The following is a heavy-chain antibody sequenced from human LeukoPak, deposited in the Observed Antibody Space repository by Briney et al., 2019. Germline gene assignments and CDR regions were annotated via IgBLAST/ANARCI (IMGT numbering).Heavy chain of an antibody. CDR3: ARGVGATHFDY. V-gene: IGHV4-59*01. Sequence: SETLSLTCSVSGGSISNYYWTWIRQAPGKGLEWIGYSNYIGITNYNPSLESRVTISVDTSKNQFSLKVTSVTAADTAVYYCARGVGATHFDYWGQGTLVTVSS. J-gene: IGHJ4*02. CDR2: SNYIGIT. CDR1: GGSISNYY. D-gene: IGHD1-26*01.